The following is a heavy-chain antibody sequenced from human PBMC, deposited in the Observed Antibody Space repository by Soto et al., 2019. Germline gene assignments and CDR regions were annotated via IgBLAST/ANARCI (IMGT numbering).Heavy chain of an antibody. V-gene: IGHV3-7*05. CDR1: GFIFGDYW. Sequence: GGSLRLSCVASGFIFGDYWMSWIRQAPGKGLEWVANTRQDGGEKNFVDSVKGRFFISRDNAKNSLYLQMNSLRAEDTSVYYCASHHGGVYFLDFWGLGTLVPVSS. J-gene: IGHJ4*02. CDR2: TRQDGGEK. D-gene: IGHD3-3*01. CDR3: ASHHGGVYFLDF.